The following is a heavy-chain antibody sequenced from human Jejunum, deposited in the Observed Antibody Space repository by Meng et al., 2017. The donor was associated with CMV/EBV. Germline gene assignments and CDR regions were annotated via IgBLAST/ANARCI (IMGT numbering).Heavy chain of an antibody. J-gene: IGHJ3*02. V-gene: IGHV3-74*01. D-gene: IGHD5-12*01. CDR3: AASGYDSVHAFDI. CDR1: GFTFSNYW. CDR2: INNDGSGT. Sequence: SGFTFSNYWLNWIRQAPGKGLVWVSRINNDGSGTVYANSVKGRFTISRDNAKKTFYLQMNSLRAEDTAVYYCAASGYDSVHAFDIWGQETGVTVSS.